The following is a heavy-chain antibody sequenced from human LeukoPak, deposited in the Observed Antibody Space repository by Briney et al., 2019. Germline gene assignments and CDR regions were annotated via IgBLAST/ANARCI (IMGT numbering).Heavy chain of an antibody. Sequence: GGSLRLSCAASGFTFSSYAMSWVRQAPGKGLEWVSAISGSGGSTYYADSVKGRFTISRDNAKNSLYLQMSSLRAEDTAVYYCARERRVAVAGTPDYWGQGTLVTVSS. V-gene: IGHV3-23*01. J-gene: IGHJ4*02. CDR1: GFTFSSYA. CDR3: ARERRVAVAGTPDY. CDR2: ISGSGGST. D-gene: IGHD6-19*01.